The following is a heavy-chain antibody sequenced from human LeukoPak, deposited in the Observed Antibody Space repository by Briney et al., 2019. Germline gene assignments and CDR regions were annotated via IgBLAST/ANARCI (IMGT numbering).Heavy chain of an antibody. J-gene: IGHJ4*02. Sequence: ASVTVSCKASGYTFTGYYMHWVRQAPGQGLEWMGWINPNSGGTNYTQKFQGRITMTRDTSISTAYMELSSLRSEDTAVYYCARAHYSYGPAHDYWGQGTLVTVSS. D-gene: IGHD5-18*01. V-gene: IGHV1-2*02. CDR1: GYTFTGYY. CDR2: INPNSGGT. CDR3: ARAHYSYGPAHDY.